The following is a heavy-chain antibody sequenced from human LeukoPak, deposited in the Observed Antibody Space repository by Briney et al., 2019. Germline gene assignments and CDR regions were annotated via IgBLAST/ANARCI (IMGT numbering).Heavy chain of an antibody. CDR2: IKQDGSEK. D-gene: IGHD3-10*01. CDR1: GFTFGSYA. Sequence: QPGRSLRLSCAASGFTFGSYAMHWVRQAPGKGLEWVANIKQDGSEKYYVDSVKGRFTISRDNAKNSLYLQMNSLRAEDTAVYYCARESRGLLWFGELPSDFDYWGQGTLVTVSS. V-gene: IGHV3-7*01. CDR3: ARESRGLLWFGELPSDFDY. J-gene: IGHJ4*02.